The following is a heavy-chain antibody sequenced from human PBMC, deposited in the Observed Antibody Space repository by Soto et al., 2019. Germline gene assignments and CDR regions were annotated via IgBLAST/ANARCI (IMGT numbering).Heavy chain of an antibody. J-gene: IGHJ4*02. V-gene: IGHV3-23*01. CDR1: GFTFSSYA. D-gene: IGHD4-17*01. Sequence: GGSLRLSCAASGFTFSSYAMSWVRQATGKGLEWVSASSGGGGTTYYADSVEGRFTISRDNSKNTLYLQMNSLRAEDTAVYYCAKVVAAILRCHFDSWGQGTLVTVS. CDR3: AKVVAAILRCHFDS. CDR2: SSGGGGTT.